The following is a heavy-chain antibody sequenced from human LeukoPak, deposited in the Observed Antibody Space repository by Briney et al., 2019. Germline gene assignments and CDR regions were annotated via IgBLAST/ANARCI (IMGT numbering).Heavy chain of an antibody. CDR3: ARVPGGYCSGGSCYSAQYYFDY. D-gene: IGHD2-15*01. Sequence: ASVKVSCKASGYTFTSYAMHWVRQAPGQRLKWMGWINAGNGNTKYSQKFQGRVTITRDTSASTAYMELSSLRSEDTAVYYCARVPGGYCSGGSCYSAQYYFDYWGQGTLVTVSS. V-gene: IGHV1-3*01. J-gene: IGHJ4*02. CDR2: INAGNGNT. CDR1: GYTFTSYA.